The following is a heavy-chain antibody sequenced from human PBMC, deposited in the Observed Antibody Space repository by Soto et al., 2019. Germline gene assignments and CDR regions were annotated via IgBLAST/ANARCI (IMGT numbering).Heavy chain of an antibody. CDR3: AKGSGSGYGTPADS. CDR1: GFTLSSHA. V-gene: IGHV3-23*01. J-gene: IGHJ4*02. D-gene: IGHD1-1*01. Sequence: TGGSLRLSCAASGFTLSSHAMSWVRRAPGKGLEWVSTLSGSGAGKYYADSVKSRFTISRDASQNTLFLQMNSLRAEDTAVYYCAKGSGSGYGTPADSWGQGTLVTVSS. CDR2: LSGSGAGK.